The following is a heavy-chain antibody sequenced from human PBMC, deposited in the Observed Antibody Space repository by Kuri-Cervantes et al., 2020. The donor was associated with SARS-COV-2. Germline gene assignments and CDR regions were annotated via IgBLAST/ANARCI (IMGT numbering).Heavy chain of an antibody. CDR1: GFTFSRYS. D-gene: IGHD5-18*01. CDR3: ARGFSGYSYGDAFDI. J-gene: IGHJ3*02. CDR2: ISSSSNTI. V-gene: IGHV3-48*01. Sequence: GESLKISCAASGFTFSRYSMNWVRQAPGKGLEWVSHISSSSNTIYYADSVKGRSTISRDNAKNSLYLQMNSLRAEDTAVYYCARGFSGYSYGDAFDIWGQGTMVTVSS.